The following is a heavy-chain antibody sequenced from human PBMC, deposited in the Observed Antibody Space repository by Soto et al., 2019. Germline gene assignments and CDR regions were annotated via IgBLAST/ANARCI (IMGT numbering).Heavy chain of an antibody. CDR2: ISYDGSNK. Sequence: GGSLRLSCAASGFTFSSYGMHWVRQAPGKGLEWVAVISYDGSNKYYADSVKGRFTISRDNSKNTLYLQMTSLRAEDTGVYFCAKDGAGGSGWYFDYWGQGTLVTVSS. V-gene: IGHV3-30*18. J-gene: IGHJ4*02. D-gene: IGHD6-19*01. CDR1: GFTFSSYG. CDR3: AKDGAGGSGWYFDY.